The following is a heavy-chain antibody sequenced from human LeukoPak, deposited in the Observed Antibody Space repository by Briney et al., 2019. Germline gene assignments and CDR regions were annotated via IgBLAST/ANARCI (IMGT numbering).Heavy chain of an antibody. J-gene: IGHJ5*02. Sequence: GGSLRLSCAASGFTFSSYWMSWVRQAPGKGLEWVANIKKDGSEKYYVDSVKGRFTISRDNAKNSLYLQMNSLRAEDTAVYYCARDDCSSIICYHNWFDPWGQGTLVSVSS. V-gene: IGHV3-7*01. D-gene: IGHD2-2*01. CDR1: GFTFSSYW. CDR2: IKKDGSEK. CDR3: ARDDCSSIICYHNWFDP.